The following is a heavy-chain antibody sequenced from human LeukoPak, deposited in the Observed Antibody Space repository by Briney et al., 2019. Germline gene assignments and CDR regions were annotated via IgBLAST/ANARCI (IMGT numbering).Heavy chain of an antibody. CDR1: RFTFSSYA. CDR2: ISGGGTST. Sequence: PGGSLRLSCAASRFTFSSYAMSWGRQALGKGLEWVSVISGGGTSTYYADSVKGRFTISKDNSRNTLYLQMNSLRAEDTAVYYCAKTFVAVANPIDYWGQGTLVTVSS. V-gene: IGHV3-23*01. J-gene: IGHJ4*02. CDR3: AKTFVAVANPIDY. D-gene: IGHD6-19*01.